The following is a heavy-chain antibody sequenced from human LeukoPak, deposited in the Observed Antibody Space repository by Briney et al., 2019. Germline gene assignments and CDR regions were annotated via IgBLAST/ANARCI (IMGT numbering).Heavy chain of an antibody. CDR2: IYSGGST. CDR1: GFTVGSNY. V-gene: IGHV3-53*01. Sequence: AGGSLRLSCAASGFTVGSNYMSWVRQAPGKGLEWVSVIYSGGSTYYADSVKGRFTISRDNSKNTLYLQMNSLRAEDTAVYYCASAAVAGTIDYWGQGTLVTVSS. D-gene: IGHD6-19*01. J-gene: IGHJ4*02. CDR3: ASAAVAGTIDY.